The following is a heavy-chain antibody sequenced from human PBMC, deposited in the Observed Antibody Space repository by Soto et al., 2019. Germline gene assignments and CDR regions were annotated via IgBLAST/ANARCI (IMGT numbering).Heavy chain of an antibody. D-gene: IGHD6-6*01. CDR3: ARVVIAARRDYYYGMDV. J-gene: IGHJ6*02. Sequence: GASVKVSCKASGYTFTSYGISWVRQAPGQGLEWMGWISAYNGNTNYAQKLQGRVTMTTDTSTSTAYMELRSLRSDDTAVYYCARVVIAARRDYYYGMDVWGQGTTVTVS. CDR2: ISAYNGNT. CDR1: GYTFTSYG. V-gene: IGHV1-18*04.